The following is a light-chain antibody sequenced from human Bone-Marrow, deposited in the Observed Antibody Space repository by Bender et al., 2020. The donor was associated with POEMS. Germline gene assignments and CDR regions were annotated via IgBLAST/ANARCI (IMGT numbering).Light chain of an antibody. CDR3: CSYAGDSIWL. V-gene: IGLV2-23*02. J-gene: IGLJ3*02. CDR2: GVT. CDR1: SSDVGGYDL. Sequence: QSVLTQPPSVSGSPGQSITISCSGTSSDVGGYDLVSWYQQRPGKAPKIIIYGVTKRPSGVSYRFSGSKSGNTASLTISGLQAEDEADYSCCSYAGDSIWLFGGGTKVTVL.